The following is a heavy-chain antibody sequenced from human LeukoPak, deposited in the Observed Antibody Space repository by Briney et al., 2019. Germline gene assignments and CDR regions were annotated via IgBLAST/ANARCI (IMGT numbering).Heavy chain of an antibody. Sequence: PGGSLRLSCAASGFTFSSYAMHWVRQAPGKGLEWVAVISYDGSNKYYADSVKGRFTISRGNSKNTLYLQMNSLRAEDTAAYYCARDKKGQQLVRLQPLDPWGQGTLVTVSS. CDR2: ISYDGSNK. CDR1: GFTFSSYA. CDR3: ARDKKGQQLVRLQPLDP. D-gene: IGHD6-6*01. J-gene: IGHJ5*02. V-gene: IGHV3-30-3*01.